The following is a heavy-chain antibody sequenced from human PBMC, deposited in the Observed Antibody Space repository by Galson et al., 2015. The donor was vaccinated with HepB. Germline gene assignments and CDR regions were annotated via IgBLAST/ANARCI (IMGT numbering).Heavy chain of an antibody. CDR2: TYYRSKWYN. CDR3: ARDRDSSGFSFGLEYYFDY. CDR1: GDSVSSNSAA. D-gene: IGHD3-22*01. V-gene: IGHV6-1*01. J-gene: IGHJ4*02. Sequence: CAISGDSVSSNSAAWNWIRQSPSGGLEWLGRTYYRSKWYNDYAVSVKSRITINPDTSKNQFSLQLNSVTPEDTAVYYCARDRDSSGFSFGLEYYFDYWGQGTLVTVSS.